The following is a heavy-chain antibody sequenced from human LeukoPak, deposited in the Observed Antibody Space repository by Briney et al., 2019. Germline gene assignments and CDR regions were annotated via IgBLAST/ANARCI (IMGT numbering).Heavy chain of an antibody. Sequence: ASETLSLTCGVYGGSFSDHYWSWIRQPPGKGLEWIGENNDSGSSNYNPPLKSRVTISVDTSKNLFSLKLSSVTAADTAVYYCARGRRQWLEPPSDYYFYMDVWGKGTTVTVSS. CDR1: GGSFSDHY. D-gene: IGHD6-19*01. CDR2: NNDSGSS. V-gene: IGHV4-34*01. CDR3: ARGRRQWLEPPSDYYFYMDV. J-gene: IGHJ6*03.